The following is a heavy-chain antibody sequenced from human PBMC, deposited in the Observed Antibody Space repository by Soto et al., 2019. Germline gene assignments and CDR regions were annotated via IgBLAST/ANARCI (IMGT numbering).Heavy chain of an antibody. D-gene: IGHD4-17*01. Sequence: ASVKVSCKASGYTFTGYYMHWVRQAPGQGLEWMGWINPNSGGTNYAQKFQCWVTMTRDTSISTAYMELSRLRSDDTAVYYCAREFHDYGDAFDIWGQGTMVTVSS. CDR1: GYTFTGYY. V-gene: IGHV1-2*04. J-gene: IGHJ3*02. CDR3: AREFHDYGDAFDI. CDR2: INPNSGGT.